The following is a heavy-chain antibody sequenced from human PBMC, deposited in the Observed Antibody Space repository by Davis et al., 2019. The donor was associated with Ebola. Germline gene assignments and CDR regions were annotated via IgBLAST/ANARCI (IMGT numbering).Heavy chain of an antibody. CDR1: NDSISSSSFY. D-gene: IGHD6-19*01. V-gene: IGHV4-39*07. Sequence: PSETLSLTCIVSNDSISSSSFYWGWIRQPPGRGLEWIGSIYYTGSTSYNPSLRSRVTISVDTSKNQFSLRLGSVTAADTAVYYCARNSSGFGYFDYWGQGTLVTVSS. CDR3: ARNSSGFGYFDY. J-gene: IGHJ4*02. CDR2: IYYTGST.